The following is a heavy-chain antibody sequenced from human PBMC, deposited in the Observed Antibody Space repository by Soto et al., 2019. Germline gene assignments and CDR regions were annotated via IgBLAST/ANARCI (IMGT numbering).Heavy chain of an antibody. D-gene: IGHD2-21*02. V-gene: IGHV4-4*02. CDR2: IHHSGRT. CDR1: GDSISSYKW. J-gene: IGHJ4*02. Sequence: QVQLQESGPGLVKPSGTLSLTCAVSGDSISSYKWWSWVRQPPGKGLEWIGEIHHSGRTNYNPSLKSRVTILVEKSKNQVSLELSSMTAADTAVYYCARGGDWQFDYWGQGTLVTVSS. CDR3: ARGGDWQFDY.